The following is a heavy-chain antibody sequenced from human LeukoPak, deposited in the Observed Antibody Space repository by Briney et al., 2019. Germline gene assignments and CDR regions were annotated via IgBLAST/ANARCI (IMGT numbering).Heavy chain of an antibody. J-gene: IGHJ4*02. CDR2: VYYSGST. D-gene: IGHD1-26*01. Sequence: PSETLSLTCTVSGYSISSGYYFAWIHQPPGKGLEWIGSVYYSGSTYYHPSLKSRVTISIDTSKNQFSLNLNSVTAADTAVYYCARAPSGVSFDYWGQGTLVTVSS. V-gene: IGHV4-38-2*02. CDR1: GYSISSGYY. CDR3: ARAPSGVSFDY.